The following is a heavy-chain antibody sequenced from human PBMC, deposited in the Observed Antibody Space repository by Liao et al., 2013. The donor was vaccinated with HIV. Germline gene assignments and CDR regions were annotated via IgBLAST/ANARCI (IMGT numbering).Heavy chain of an antibody. CDR3: ARANWGQYYFDY. V-gene: IGHV4-4*07. J-gene: IGHJ4*02. CDR2: IYISGNT. D-gene: IGHD3-16*01. CDR1: GGSINNHY. Sequence: QMQLQESGPGLLKPSETLSLTCAVSGGSINNHYWNWIRQPAGRGLEWIGRIYISGNTNYNPSLKSRVTMSVDTSKNQFSLKLTSVTAADTAVYYCARANWGQYYFDYWGQGHLVTVYS.